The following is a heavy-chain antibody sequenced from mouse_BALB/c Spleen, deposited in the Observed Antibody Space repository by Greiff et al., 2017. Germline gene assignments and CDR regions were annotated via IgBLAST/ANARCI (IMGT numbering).Heavy chain of an antibody. J-gene: IGHJ4*01. V-gene: IGHV3-1*02. CDR2: IHYSGST. CDR3: ARRTGGTVVAYYYAMDY. D-gene: IGHD1-1*01. CDR1: GYSITSGYS. Sequence: EVQLQESGPDLVKPSQSLSLTCTVTGYSITSGYSWHWIRQFPGNKLEWMGYIHYSGSTNYNPSLKSRISITRDTSKNQFFLQLNSVTTEDTATYYCARRTGGTVVAYYYAMDYWGQGTSVTVSS.